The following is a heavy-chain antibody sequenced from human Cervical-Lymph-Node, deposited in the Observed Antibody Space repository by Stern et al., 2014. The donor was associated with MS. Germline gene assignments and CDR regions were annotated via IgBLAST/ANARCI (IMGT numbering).Heavy chain of an antibody. D-gene: IGHD6-19*01. CDR2: IRGYNDNT. Sequence: VQLVESGTEVKKPGASVKVSCKSSGYTFSTYGISWVRQAPGQGLEWMGGIRGYNDNTNYVEKFQGRITMTKDTSTSTAYMELRSLTSDDTAVYYCARDPRIAVAGTGGGFDPWGQGTLVTVSS. CDR3: ARDPRIAVAGTGGGFDP. J-gene: IGHJ5*02. CDR1: GYTFSTYG. V-gene: IGHV1-18*01.